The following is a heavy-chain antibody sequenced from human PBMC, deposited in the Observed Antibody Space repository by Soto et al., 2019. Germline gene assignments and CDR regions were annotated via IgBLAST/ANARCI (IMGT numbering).Heavy chain of an antibody. CDR1: GGTSRSLS. CDR2: ITPIFGTP. CDR3: ARDTHSASSGFDT. J-gene: IGHJ5*02. V-gene: IGHV1-69*06. Sequence: QVQLVQSGAEVKKPGSSVKVSCKASGGTSRSLSITWVRQAPGQGLEWMGGITPIFGTPNYPQKFQGRLTITATKSSLTDYLELSILRYAATAVYDCARDTHSASSGFDTWSRGPRVTVSS. D-gene: IGHD2-15*01.